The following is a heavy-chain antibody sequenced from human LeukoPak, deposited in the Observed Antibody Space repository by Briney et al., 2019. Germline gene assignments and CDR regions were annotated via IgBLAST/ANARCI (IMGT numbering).Heavy chain of an antibody. CDR1: GYTFTSYG. J-gene: IGHJ4*02. CDR2: ISAYNGNT. V-gene: IGHV1-18*01. D-gene: IGHD3-9*01. Sequence: ASVKVSCKASGYTFTSYGISWVRQAPGQGLEWMGWISAYNGNTNYAQKLQGRVTMTTDTSTSTAYMELRSLRSDDTAVYYRARDRHYDILTGYWTPFDYWGQGTLVTVSS. CDR3: ARDRHYDILTGYWTPFDY.